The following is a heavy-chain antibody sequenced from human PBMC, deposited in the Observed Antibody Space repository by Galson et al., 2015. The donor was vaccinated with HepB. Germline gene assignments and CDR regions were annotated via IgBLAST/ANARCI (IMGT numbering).Heavy chain of an antibody. CDR3: ARDFYGSGSYYYYYYYGMDV. D-gene: IGHD3-10*01. V-gene: IGHV3-21*01. CDR2: ISSSSSYI. Sequence: SLRLSCAASGFTFSSYSMNWVRQAPGKGLEWVSSISSSSSYIYYADSVKGRFTISRDNAKNSLYLQMNSLRAEDTAVYYCARDFYGSGSYYYYYYYGMDVWGQGTTVTVSS. J-gene: IGHJ6*02. CDR1: GFTFSSYS.